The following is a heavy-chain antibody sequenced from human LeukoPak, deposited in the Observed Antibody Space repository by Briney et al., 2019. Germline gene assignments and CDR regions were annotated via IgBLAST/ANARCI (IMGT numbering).Heavy chain of an antibody. Sequence: SETLSLTCAVYGGSFSGYYWSWIRQPPGKGLEWIGEINHSGSTNYNPSLKSRVTMSLDTSKNQFSLKLTSVTAADTAVYYCARDLMYSSTWETFNWGQGTLVTVSS. D-gene: IGHD6-13*01. CDR2: INHSGST. J-gene: IGHJ4*02. V-gene: IGHV4-34*01. CDR1: GGSFSGYY. CDR3: ARDLMYSSTWETFN.